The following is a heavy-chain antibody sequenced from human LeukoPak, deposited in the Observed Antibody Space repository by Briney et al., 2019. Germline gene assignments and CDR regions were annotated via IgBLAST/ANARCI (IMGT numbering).Heavy chain of an antibody. CDR3: ARTYSSSWYYFDY. J-gene: IGHJ4*02. D-gene: IGHD6-13*01. V-gene: IGHV3-9*03. CDR1: GFTFDDYA. Sequence: GGSLRLSSAASGFTFDDYAMHWVRQAPGKGLEWVSGISWNSGSIGYADSVKGRFTISRDNAKNSLYLQMNSLRAEDMALYYCARTYSSSWYYFDYWGQGTLVTVSS. CDR2: ISWNSGSI.